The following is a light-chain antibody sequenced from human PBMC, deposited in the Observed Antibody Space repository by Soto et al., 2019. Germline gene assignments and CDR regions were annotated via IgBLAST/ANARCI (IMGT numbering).Light chain of an antibody. V-gene: IGKV3-11*01. CDR1: QSVSSS. Sequence: EIVLTQSPVTPSLSPGKRATLSCRASQSVSSSLIWYQQKPGQAPRLLIYDASNRATGIPARFSGGGSGTDFILTISSLEPEDFAVYYCQQRSTWPRTFGGGTKVEIK. CDR3: QQRSTWPRT. CDR2: DAS. J-gene: IGKJ4*01.